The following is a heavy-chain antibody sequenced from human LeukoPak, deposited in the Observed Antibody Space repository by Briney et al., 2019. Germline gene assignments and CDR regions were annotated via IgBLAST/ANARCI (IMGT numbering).Heavy chain of an antibody. CDR3: ARAVPDILTGSGAFDI. D-gene: IGHD3-9*01. Sequence: PGGSLRLSCAASGFTFSSYDMHWVHQATGKGLEWVSAIGTAGDPYYPGSVKGRFTISRENAKNSLYLQMNSLRAGDTAVYYCARAVPDILTGSGAFDIWGQGTMVTVSS. CDR1: GFTFSSYD. J-gene: IGHJ3*02. V-gene: IGHV3-13*05. CDR2: IGTAGDP.